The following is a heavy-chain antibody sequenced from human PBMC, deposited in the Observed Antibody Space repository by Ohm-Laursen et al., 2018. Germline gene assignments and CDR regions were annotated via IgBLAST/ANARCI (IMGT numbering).Heavy chain of an antibody. J-gene: IGHJ6*02. Sequence: SVKVSCKASGYTFTGYYMHWVRQAPGQGLEWMGWINPKSGGTNYAQKFQGTVTMTRDTSISTAYMELSRLRSDDTAVYYCARVSRGADFWNPGYGMDVWGQGTTVTVSS. V-gene: IGHV1-2*02. CDR1: GYTFTGYY. D-gene: IGHD3-3*01. CDR2: INPKSGGT. CDR3: ARVSRGADFWNPGYGMDV.